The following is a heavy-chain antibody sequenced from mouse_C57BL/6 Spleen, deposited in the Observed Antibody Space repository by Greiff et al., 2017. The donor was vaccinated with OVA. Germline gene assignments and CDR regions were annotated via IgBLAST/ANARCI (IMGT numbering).Heavy chain of an antibody. V-gene: IGHV1-61*01. CDR2: IYPSDSET. CDR3: ARHYDYDDGFAY. D-gene: IGHD2-4*01. Sequence: VQLQQPGAELVRPGSSVKLSCKASGYTFTSYWMDWVKQRPGQGLEWIGNIYPSDSETHYNQKFKDKATLTVDKSSSTAYMQLSSLTSEDSAVYHCARHYDYDDGFAYWGQGTLVTVSA. CDR1: GYTFTSYW. J-gene: IGHJ3*01.